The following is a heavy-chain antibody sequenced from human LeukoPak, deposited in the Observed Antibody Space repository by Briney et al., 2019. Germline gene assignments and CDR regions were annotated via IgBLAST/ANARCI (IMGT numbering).Heavy chain of an antibody. D-gene: IGHD6-6*01. CDR1: GFTFSSYS. Sequence: PGGSLRLSCAASGFTFSSYSMNWVRQAPGKGLEWVSSISSGGSYIYYADSVKGRFTISRDNAKNSLYLQMNSLRAEDTSVYYCATSLQVVVDYWGRGTMVTAAS. CDR3: ATSLQVVVDY. CDR2: ISSGGSYI. V-gene: IGHV3-21*01. J-gene: IGHJ4*02.